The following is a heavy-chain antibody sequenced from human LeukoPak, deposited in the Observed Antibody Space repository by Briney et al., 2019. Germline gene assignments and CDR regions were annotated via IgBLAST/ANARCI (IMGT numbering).Heavy chain of an antibody. CDR1: GFTFSSYW. V-gene: IGHV3-74*01. CDR3: ATLPPGINY. D-gene: IGHD1-14*01. CDR2: INSDGSST. Sequence: GGSLRLSCAASGFTFSSYWIHWVRQAPGKGLVWVSRINSDGSSTTYADSVKGRFSISRDNAKNTVYLQMNSLRAEDTAVYYCATLPPGINYWGQGALVTVSS. J-gene: IGHJ4*02.